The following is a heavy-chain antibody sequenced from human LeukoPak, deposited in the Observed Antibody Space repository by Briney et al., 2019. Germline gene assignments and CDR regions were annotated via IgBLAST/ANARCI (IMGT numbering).Heavy chain of an antibody. CDR1: GYTLTELS. D-gene: IGHD2-2*01. V-gene: IGHV1-24*01. Sequence: GASVKASCKVSGYTLTELSMHWVRQAPGKGLEWMGGFDPEDGETIYAQKFQGRVTMTEDTSTDTAYMELSSLRSEDTAVYYCATTRLGYCSSTSCYVLDYWGQGTLVTVSS. J-gene: IGHJ4*02. CDR2: FDPEDGET. CDR3: ATTRLGYCSSTSCYVLDY.